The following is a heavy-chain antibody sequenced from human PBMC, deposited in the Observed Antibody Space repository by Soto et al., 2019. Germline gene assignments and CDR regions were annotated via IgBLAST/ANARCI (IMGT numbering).Heavy chain of an antibody. D-gene: IGHD5-12*01. Sequence: GGSLRLSCAASGFTFTNYAMTWVRQGPGKGLEWVSSISAGGVSTYFADSVKGRFTISRDNSKNTLFLHMNSLRAEDTAVYYCAKMYRGYSGYIQSWGQGTLVTVSS. CDR3: AKMYRGYSGYIQS. V-gene: IGHV3-23*01. CDR1: GFTFTNYA. CDR2: ISAGGVST. J-gene: IGHJ5*02.